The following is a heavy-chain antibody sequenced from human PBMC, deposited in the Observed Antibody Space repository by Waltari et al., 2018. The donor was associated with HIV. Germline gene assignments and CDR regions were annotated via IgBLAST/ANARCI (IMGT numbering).Heavy chain of an antibody. CDR2: TFYSGST. V-gene: IGHV4-59*01. Sequence: QVQLQAPGPGLVKPSETLSLTCTVSGASISSYYWTWIRQPPGKGLDWIGYTFYSGSTNYNPSLKSRVTISVDTAKNQLTLKLTSVTAADTAVYYCARGANWFDPWGQGTLVTVSS. CDR1: GASISSYY. J-gene: IGHJ5*02. CDR3: ARGANWFDP.